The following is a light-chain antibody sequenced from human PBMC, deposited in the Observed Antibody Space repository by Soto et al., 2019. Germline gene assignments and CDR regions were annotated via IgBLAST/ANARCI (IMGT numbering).Light chain of an antibody. CDR2: NVS. J-gene: IGLJ1*01. CDR3: TSYTSSSTYV. V-gene: IGLV2-14*01. Sequence: QSVLTQPASVSGSPGQSITISCTGTSSDVGGHNSVSWYQQHPGKAHKLMIYNVSNRPSGVSNRFSGSKSGNTASLTISGLLAEDEADYYCTSYTSSSTYVFGAGTKVTVL. CDR1: SSDVGGHNS.